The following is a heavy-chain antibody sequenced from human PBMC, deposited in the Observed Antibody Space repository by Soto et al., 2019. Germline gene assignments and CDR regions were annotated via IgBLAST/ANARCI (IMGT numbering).Heavy chain of an antibody. CDR1: GYTFTSYG. CDR2: ISAYNGNT. D-gene: IGHD3-9*01. J-gene: IGHJ4*02. V-gene: IGHV1-18*01. CDR3: ATGGNYDILTGYYS. Sequence: GASVKVSCKASGYTFTSYGISWVRQAPGQGLEWMGWISAYNGNTNYAQKLQGRVTMTTDTSTSTAYMELRSLRSDDAAVYYCATGGNYDILTGYYSWGQGTLVTVSS.